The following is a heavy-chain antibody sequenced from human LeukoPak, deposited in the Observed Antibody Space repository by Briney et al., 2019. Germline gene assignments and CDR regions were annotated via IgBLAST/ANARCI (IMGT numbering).Heavy chain of an antibody. V-gene: IGHV3-66*01. Sequence: GGSLRLSCAASGFTVSSNYMSWVRQAPGKGLEWVSVIYSGGSTYYADSVKGRFTISRDNSKNTLYLQMNSLRAEDTAVYYCARDHGTTGTTLWGYYYGMDVWGQGTTVTVSS. CDR2: IYSGGST. J-gene: IGHJ6*02. D-gene: IGHD1-1*01. CDR1: GFTVSSNY. CDR3: ARDHGTTGTTLWGYYYGMDV.